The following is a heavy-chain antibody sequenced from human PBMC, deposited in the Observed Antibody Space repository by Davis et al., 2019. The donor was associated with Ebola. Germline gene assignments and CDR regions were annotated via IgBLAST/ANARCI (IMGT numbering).Heavy chain of an antibody. CDR3: ARYYYDSSGYQDAFDI. CDR2: ISGSGGST. D-gene: IGHD3-22*01. V-gene: IGHV3-23*01. CDR1: GFTFSSYA. Sequence: PGGSLRLSCAASGFTFSSYAMSWVRQAPGKGLEWVSAISGSGGSTYYADSVKGRFTISRDNSKNTLYLQMNSLRAEDTAVYYCARYYYDSSGYQDAFDIWGQGTMVTVSS. J-gene: IGHJ3*02.